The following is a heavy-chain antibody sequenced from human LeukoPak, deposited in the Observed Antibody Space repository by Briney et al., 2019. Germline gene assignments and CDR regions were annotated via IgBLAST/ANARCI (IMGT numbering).Heavy chain of an antibody. Sequence: GGSLSLSCAASGFTFSHYAFHWVRQAPGKGLEWVAVIWSDGSNQYYGNSVKGRFIIYRDDSQKTVYLQMNSLRAEDTAVYYCARDAQRGFDYSNSLNYWGQGSLVTVSS. J-gene: IGHJ4*02. CDR2: IWSDGSNQ. V-gene: IGHV3-33*01. CDR1: GFTFSHYA. CDR3: ARDAQRGFDYSNSLNY. D-gene: IGHD4-11*01.